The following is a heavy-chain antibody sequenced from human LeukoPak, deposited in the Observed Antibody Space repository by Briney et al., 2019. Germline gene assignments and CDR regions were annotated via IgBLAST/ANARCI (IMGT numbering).Heavy chain of an antibody. J-gene: IGHJ4*02. CDR2: ISYDGSNT. Sequence: GRSLRLSCAASGFTFSSYAIHWVRQAPGKGLEWVGIISYDGSNTFYIDSVKGRFTISRDNSRNTVYLQMNSLRAEDTAVYYCAKWELYSGFYYIDYWGQGTLATVSS. D-gene: IGHD1-26*01. CDR3: AKWELYSGFYYIDY. CDR1: GFTFSSYA. V-gene: IGHV3-30*18.